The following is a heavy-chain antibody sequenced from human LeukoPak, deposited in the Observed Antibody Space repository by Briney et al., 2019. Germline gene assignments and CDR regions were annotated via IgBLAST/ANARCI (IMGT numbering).Heavy chain of an antibody. CDR1: GFTFDEHA. V-gene: IGHV3-9*01. CDR2: ISWNSGSI. J-gene: IGHJ6*03. Sequence: PGRSLRLSCAGSGFTFDEHAMHWVRQAPGKGLEWVSGISWNSGSIAYADSVKGRFTISRDNAKNLLFLQMSSLRAADTALYYCVKGHCSSSSCFPNYYYYMDVWGTETTVTVPS. D-gene: IGHD2-15*01. CDR3: VKGHCSSSSCFPNYYYYMDV.